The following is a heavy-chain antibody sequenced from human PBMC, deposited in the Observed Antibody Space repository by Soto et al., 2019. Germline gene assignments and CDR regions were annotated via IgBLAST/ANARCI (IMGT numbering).Heavy chain of an antibody. CDR3: VKGPAEYYFDY. V-gene: IGHV3-64D*08. Sequence: GGSLRLSCSASGFTFSSYAMHWVRQAPGKGLEYVSAISSNGGSTYYADSVKGRFTISRDNSKNTLYLQMSSLRAEDTAVYYCVKGPAEYYFDYWGQGTLVTVSS. CDR2: ISSNGGST. J-gene: IGHJ4*02. CDR1: GFTFSSYA.